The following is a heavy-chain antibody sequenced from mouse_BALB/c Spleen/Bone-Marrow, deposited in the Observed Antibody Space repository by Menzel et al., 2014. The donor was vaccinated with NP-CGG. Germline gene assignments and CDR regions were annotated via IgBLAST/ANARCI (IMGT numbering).Heavy chain of an antibody. D-gene: IGHD3-1*01. J-gene: IGHJ3*01. CDR3: ARGGSSGPGSAY. V-gene: IGHV5-17*02. CDR1: GFTFSSFG. CDR2: ISSGSSTI. Sequence: EVMLVESGGGLVQPGGSRKLSCAASGFTFSSFGMHWVRQAPEKGLEWVAYISSGSSTIYYADTVKGRFTISRDNPKNTLFLQMTSLRSEDTAMYYCARGGSSGPGSAYWGQGTLVTVSA.